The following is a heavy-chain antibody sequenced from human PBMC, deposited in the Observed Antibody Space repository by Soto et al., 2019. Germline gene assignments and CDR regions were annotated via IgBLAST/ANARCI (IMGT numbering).Heavy chain of an antibody. Sequence: PSETLSLTCAVSGGSISSGAYCFIWIRQPPGKVLELLGYISQSGATYYNPSLERRVTISMDRSKNAFSLNLSSVTADDTAVYYCARGIWNIEEMIYGFYFDPWGPGTLVTVSS. V-gene: IGHV4-30-2*01. D-gene: IGHD2-8*01. CDR3: ARGIWNIEEMIYGFYFDP. CDR1: GGSISSGAYC. CDR2: ISQSGAT. J-gene: IGHJ5*02.